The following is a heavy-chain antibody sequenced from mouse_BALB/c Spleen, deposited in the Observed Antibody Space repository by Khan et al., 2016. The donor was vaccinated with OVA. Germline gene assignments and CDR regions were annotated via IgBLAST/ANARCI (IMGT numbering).Heavy chain of an antibody. V-gene: IGHV3-2*02. Sequence: EVKLVESGPGLVKPSQSLSLTCTVTGYSITTNYAWDWIRQFPGNKLEWMGYISYSGSTSYNPSLKSRISITRDTSKNQFFLHLNSVTTEDTATYYCARKNYYGYAVDYWGQGTSVTVSS. CDR1: GYSITTNYA. CDR2: ISYSGST. J-gene: IGHJ4*01. D-gene: IGHD1-1*01. CDR3: ARKNYYGYAVDY.